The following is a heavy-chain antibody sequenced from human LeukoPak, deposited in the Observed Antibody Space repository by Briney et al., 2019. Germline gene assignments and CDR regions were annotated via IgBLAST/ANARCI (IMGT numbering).Heavy chain of an antibody. V-gene: IGHV3-66*02. Sequence: PGGSLRLSCAASGFIVSTHYMSWVRQAPGKGLEWVSVIYSGGSTYYADSVKGRFTISRDNSKNTLYLQMDSLRPEDTAVYYCARAPITISSAYYYYYYGMDVWGQGTTVTVSS. D-gene: IGHD3-9*01. CDR3: ARAPITISSAYYYYYYGMDV. CDR1: GFIVSTHY. J-gene: IGHJ6*02. CDR2: IYSGGST.